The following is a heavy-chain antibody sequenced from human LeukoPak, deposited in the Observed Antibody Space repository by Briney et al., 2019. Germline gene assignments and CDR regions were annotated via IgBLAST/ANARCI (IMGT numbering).Heavy chain of an antibody. CDR2: IYTSGST. CDR1: GGSISSGSYY. Sequence: SETLSLTSTVSGGSISSGSYYWSWIRQPAGKGLEWIGRIYTSGSTNYNPSLKSRVTMSVDTSKSQFSLKLSSVTAADTAVYYCARDRLRWPKIDYWGQGSLVTVSS. J-gene: IGHJ4*02. D-gene: IGHD4-23*01. V-gene: IGHV4-61*02. CDR3: ARDRLRWPKIDY.